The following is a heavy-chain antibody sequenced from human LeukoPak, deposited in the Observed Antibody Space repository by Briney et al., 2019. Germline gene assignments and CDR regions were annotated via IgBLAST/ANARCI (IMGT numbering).Heavy chain of an antibody. D-gene: IGHD3-16*01. CDR1: GYTFTGYY. Sequence: ASVKVSCKASGYTFTGYYMHWVRQAHGQGLEWMGWINPNSGGTNYAQKFQGRVTMTRDTSISTAYMELSRLRSDDTAVYYCARDRGSPINWFDPWGQGTLVTVSS. CDR2: INPNSGGT. J-gene: IGHJ5*02. V-gene: IGHV1-2*02. CDR3: ARDRGSPINWFDP.